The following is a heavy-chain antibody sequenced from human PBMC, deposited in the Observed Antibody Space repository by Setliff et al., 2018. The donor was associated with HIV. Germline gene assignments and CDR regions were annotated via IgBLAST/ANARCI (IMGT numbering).Heavy chain of an antibody. CDR1: GFIFRSYN. V-gene: IGHV3-21*01. Sequence: GGSLRLSCAASGFIFRSYNINWVRQAPGKGLEWVSAISGSGGSTYYADSVKGRFTISRDNAKNSLYLQMNSLRAEDTAVYYCAREAYDYSNYGHFDYWGQGTLVTGLL. J-gene: IGHJ4*02. CDR2: ISGSGGST. D-gene: IGHD4-4*01. CDR3: AREAYDYSNYGHFDY.